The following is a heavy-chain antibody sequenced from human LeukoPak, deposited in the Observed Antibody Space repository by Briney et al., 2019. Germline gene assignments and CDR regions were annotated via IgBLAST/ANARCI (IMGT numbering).Heavy chain of an antibody. CDR3: ARGCSSTSCLANFDY. CDR2: MNPNSGNT. J-gene: IGHJ4*02. D-gene: IGHD2-2*01. Sequence: ASVKVSCKASGYTFTSYDINWVRQATGQGLEWMGWMNPNSGNTNYAQKFQGRVTMTTDSSTNTAYMELVSLTSDDTAVYFCARGCSSTSCLANFDYWGQGTLVTVSS. V-gene: IGHV1-8*01. CDR1: GYTFTSYD.